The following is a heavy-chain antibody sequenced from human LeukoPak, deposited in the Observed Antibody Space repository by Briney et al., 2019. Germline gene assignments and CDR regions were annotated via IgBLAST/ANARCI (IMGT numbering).Heavy chain of an antibody. D-gene: IGHD3-10*01. V-gene: IGHV3-23*01. Sequence: GGSLRLSCAASGFTFSSYSMNWVRQAPGKGLEWVSAISGSGGSTYYADSVKGRFTISRDNSKNTLYLQMNSLRAEDTAVYYCAKGKGPAGELLLFDYWGQGTLVTVSS. CDR2: ISGSGGST. CDR1: GFTFSSYS. J-gene: IGHJ4*02. CDR3: AKGKGPAGELLLFDY.